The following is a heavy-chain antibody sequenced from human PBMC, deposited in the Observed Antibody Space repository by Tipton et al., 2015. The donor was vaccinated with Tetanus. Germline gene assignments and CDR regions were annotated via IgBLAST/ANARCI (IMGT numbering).Heavy chain of an antibody. D-gene: IGHD6-13*01. CDR2: IIPIFGTA. V-gene: IGHV1-69*01. CDR1: GGSFSTYV. CDR3: ARGEAAGMQGFGY. J-gene: IGHJ4*02. Sequence: QLVQSGAEVKKPGSSVKVSCKVSGGSFSTYVINWVRQAPGQGLEWMGGIIPIFGTAKYAQKFQGRVTITADESTSTAYMELSSLRSEDTAVYYCARGEAAGMQGFGYWGQGTQVTVSS.